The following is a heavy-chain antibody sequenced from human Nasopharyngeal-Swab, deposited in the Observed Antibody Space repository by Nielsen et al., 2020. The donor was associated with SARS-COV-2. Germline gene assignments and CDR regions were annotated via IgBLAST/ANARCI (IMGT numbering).Heavy chain of an antibody. CDR2: IIPILGIA. CDR1: GGTFSSYA. CDR3: ASSRWDYDILTGYKNYYFDY. D-gene: IGHD3-9*01. Sequence: SVKVSCKASGGTFSSYAISWVRPAPGQGLEWMGRIIPILGIANYAQKFQGRVTITADKSTSTAYMELSSLRSEDTAVYYCASSRWDYDILTGYKNYYFDYWGQGTLVTVSS. J-gene: IGHJ4*02. V-gene: IGHV1-69*04.